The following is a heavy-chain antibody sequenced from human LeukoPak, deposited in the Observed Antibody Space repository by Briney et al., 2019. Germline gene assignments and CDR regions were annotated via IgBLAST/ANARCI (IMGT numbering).Heavy chain of an antibody. CDR3: ARAVGATAPHDTFDI. D-gene: IGHD1-26*01. CDR2: IYTSGST. V-gene: IGHV4-61*02. CDR1: GGSISSSSYY. Sequence: PSETLSLTCTVSGGSISSSSYYWSWIRQPAGKGLEWIGRIYTSGSTNYNPSLKSRVTMSVDTSKNQFSLKLSSVTAADTAVYYCARAVGATAPHDTFDIWGQGTMVTVSS. J-gene: IGHJ3*02.